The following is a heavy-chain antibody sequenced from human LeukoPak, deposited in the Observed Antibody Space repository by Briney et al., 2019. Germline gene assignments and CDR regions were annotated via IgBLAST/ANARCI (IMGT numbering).Heavy chain of an antibody. D-gene: IGHD3-10*01. CDR3: ARELFGSGSCPDG. Sequence: GGSLRLSCSASGFTFSSYTIHWVRQAPGKGLEFVSAITSNGGSAYYADSVKGRFTISRDISKNTVYLQMSSLRAEDTAVYYCARELFGSGSCPDGWGQGTLVTVSS. V-gene: IGHV3-64D*06. J-gene: IGHJ4*02. CDR1: GFTFSSYT. CDR2: ITSNGGSA.